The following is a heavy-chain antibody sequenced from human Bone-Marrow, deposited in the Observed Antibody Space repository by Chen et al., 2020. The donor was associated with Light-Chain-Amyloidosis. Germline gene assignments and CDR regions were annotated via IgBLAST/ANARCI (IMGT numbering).Heavy chain of an antibody. D-gene: IGHD3-9*01. CDR3: AKDISYDDILPGYPADAFDI. CDR1: GFAFSSNA. Sequence: EVQLVESGGGLLQRGGSLRLSCAASGFAFSSNAMSWVRQAPGKGLAWVSTIGGSGCSRYSGDSVKGRLTISRDNSHHALFLQMLSLRAEDTAVYYCAKDISYDDILPGYPADAFDIWGQGTMVTVSS. J-gene: IGHJ3*02. V-gene: IGHV3-23*04. CDR2: IGGSGCSR.